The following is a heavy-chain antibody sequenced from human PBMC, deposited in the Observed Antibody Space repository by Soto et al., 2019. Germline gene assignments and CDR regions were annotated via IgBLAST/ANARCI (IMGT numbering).Heavy chain of an antibody. CDR1: GGSISSGGYY. V-gene: IGHV4-31*03. CDR2: IYYSGST. CDR3: ARGDSWEIAAAIESDNWFDP. D-gene: IGHD6-13*01. J-gene: IGHJ5*02. Sequence: QVQLQESGPGLVKPSQTLSLTCTVSGGSISSGGYYWSWIRQHPGKGLEWIGYIYYSGSTYYNPSLKSRVTISVDTSKNQFSLNLSSVTAADTAGYYCARGDSWEIAAAIESDNWFDPWGQGTLVTVSS.